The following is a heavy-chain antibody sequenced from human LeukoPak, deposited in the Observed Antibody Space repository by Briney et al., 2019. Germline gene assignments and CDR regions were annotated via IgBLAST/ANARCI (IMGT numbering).Heavy chain of an antibody. J-gene: IGHJ4*02. CDR3: ARGPYYYGSGSYPFDY. CDR1: GGSFSGYY. D-gene: IGHD3-10*01. Sequence: SETLSLTCAVYGGSFSGYYWSWIRQPPGKGLEWIGEINHSGSTNYNPSLKSRVTISVDTSKNQFSLKLSSVTAADTAVYYCARGPYYYGSGSYPFDYWGQGTQVTVSS. V-gene: IGHV4-34*01. CDR2: INHSGST.